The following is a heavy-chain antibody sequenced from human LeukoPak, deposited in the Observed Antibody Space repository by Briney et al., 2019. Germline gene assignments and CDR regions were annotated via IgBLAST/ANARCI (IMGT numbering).Heavy chain of an antibody. V-gene: IGHV4-59*12. J-gene: IGHJ5*02. CDR3: ARERRYHGRTGWFDP. D-gene: IGHD1-14*01. CDR2: INYSGST. CDR1: GGSIRSYY. Sequence: SETLSLTCTVSGGSIRSYYWSWIRQPPGKALEWIGYINYSGSTNYNPSLKTRVTISVDTSKNQFSLKLSSVTAADTAVYYCARERRYHGRTGWFDPWGQGTLVTVSS.